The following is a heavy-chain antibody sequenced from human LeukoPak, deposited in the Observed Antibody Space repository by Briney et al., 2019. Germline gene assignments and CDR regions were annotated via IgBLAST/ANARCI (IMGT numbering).Heavy chain of an antibody. V-gene: IGHV4-61*02. D-gene: IGHD1-7*01. CDR2: IYTSGST. CDR1: GGSISSGSYY. Sequence: SETLSLTCTVSGGSISSGSYYGSWIRQPAGKGLEWIGRIYTSGSTNYNPSLKSRVTISVDTSKNQFSLKLSSVTAADTAVYYCARGKAGTTDRYFDYWGQGTLVTVSS. CDR3: ARGKAGTTDRYFDY. J-gene: IGHJ4*02.